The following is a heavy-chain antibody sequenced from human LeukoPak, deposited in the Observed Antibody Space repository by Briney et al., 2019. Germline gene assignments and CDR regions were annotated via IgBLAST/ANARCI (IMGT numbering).Heavy chain of an antibody. V-gene: IGHV1-18*01. D-gene: IGHD3-9*01. J-gene: IGHJ6*02. CDR1: GYTFTSYG. CDR3: AGGVTYYDILTGPTEYGMDV. CDR2: ISAYNGNT. Sequence: GASVKVSCKASGYTFTSYGISWVRQAPGQGLEWMGWISAYNGNTNYAQKLQGRVTMTTDTSTSTAYMELRSLRSDDTAVYYCAGGVTYYDILTGPTEYGMDVWGQGTTVTVSS.